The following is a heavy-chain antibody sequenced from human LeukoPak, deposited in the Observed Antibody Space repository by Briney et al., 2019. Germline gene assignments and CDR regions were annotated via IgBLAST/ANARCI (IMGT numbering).Heavy chain of an antibody. CDR2: IYHSGST. Sequence: PSETLSLTCAVSGGSISSRNWWNWVRQPPEKGLEWIGEIYHSGSTNQNPSLKSRVTISVDKSKNQFSLKLYSVTAADTAVYYCARVQGGGYSYGYDYWGQGTLVTVSS. CDR3: ARVQGGGYSYGYDY. D-gene: IGHD5-18*01. V-gene: IGHV4-4*02. CDR1: GGSISSRNW. J-gene: IGHJ4*02.